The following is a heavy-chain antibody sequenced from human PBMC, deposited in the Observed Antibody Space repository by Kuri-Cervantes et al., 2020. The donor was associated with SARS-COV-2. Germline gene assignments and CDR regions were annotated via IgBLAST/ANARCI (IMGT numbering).Heavy chain of an antibody. CDR3: ARDGSRYSTSSFNYYYYMDV. CDR2: ISSSTTSI. D-gene: IGHD6-6*01. Sequence: GGSLRLSCAASGFTFSDYTMNWVRRAPEKGLEWVSSISSSTTSIYYADSVRGRFTISRDNAKNSLYLQMDSLRAEDTAVYYCARDGSRYSTSSFNYYYYMDVWGKGTTVTVSS. CDR1: GFTFSDYT. J-gene: IGHJ6*03. V-gene: IGHV3-21*01.